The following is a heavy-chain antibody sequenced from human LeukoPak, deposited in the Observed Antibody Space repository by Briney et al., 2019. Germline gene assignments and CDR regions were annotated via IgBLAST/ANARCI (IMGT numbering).Heavy chain of an antibody. D-gene: IGHD3-10*01. Sequence: SGPTLVNPTQTLTLTCTFSGFSLSTSGMCVSWIRQPPGKALEWLARIDWDDYKYYSTSLKTRLTLSKDTSKNQVVLTMINMDPVDTGTYYCAHSLYGSGSYQGYWGQGTLVTVSS. J-gene: IGHJ4*02. CDR2: IDWDDYK. CDR1: GFSLSTSGMC. V-gene: IGHV2-70*12. CDR3: AHSLYGSGSYQGY.